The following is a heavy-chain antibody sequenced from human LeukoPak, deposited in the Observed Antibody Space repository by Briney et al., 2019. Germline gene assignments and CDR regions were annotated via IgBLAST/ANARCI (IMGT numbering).Heavy chain of an antibody. V-gene: IGHV3-64*04. J-gene: IGHJ4*02. CDR1: GFVFSIYT. Sequence: GGSLRLSCSASGFVFSIYTMYWVRQAPGKGPEYVSTISGSGNGGSIYYADSVKGRFTISRDNSKNTLYLQMNSLRAEDTAVYYCAKDLEGRIVPAAILDYWGQGTLVTVSS. D-gene: IGHD2-2*01. CDR3: AKDLEGRIVPAAILDY. CDR2: ISGSGNGGSI.